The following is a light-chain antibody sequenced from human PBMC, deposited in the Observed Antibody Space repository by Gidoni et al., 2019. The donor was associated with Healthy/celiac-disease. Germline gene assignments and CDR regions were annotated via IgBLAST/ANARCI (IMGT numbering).Light chain of an antibody. CDR1: SSDVGDYHY. CDR2: DVS. J-gene: IGLJ1*01. CDR3: SSYTSSSIYV. Sequence: QSDLTPPASVSGSPGQAITICCTGTSSDVGDYHYVSCYQHHPGKAPKLMIYDVSNRPSGVSNRFSGTKAGNTASMTICGLEAEDEADYYCSSYTSSSIYVFGTGTKVTVL. V-gene: IGLV2-14*03.